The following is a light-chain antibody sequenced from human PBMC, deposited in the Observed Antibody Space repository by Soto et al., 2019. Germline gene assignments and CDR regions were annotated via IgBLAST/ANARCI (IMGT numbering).Light chain of an antibody. CDR1: QSLLHITGETF. CDR3: MQSTPIPPT. Sequence: DVVMTQTPLSLSVAPGQPASISCKSSQSLLHITGETFLFWYLQKPGQSPQLLIYEVSTRVSGVPDRFSGSGSGTDFTLEISRLETDDVGISYCMQSTPIPPTFGQGTQLGIE. CDR2: EVS. V-gene: IGKV2D-29*02. J-gene: IGKJ5*01.